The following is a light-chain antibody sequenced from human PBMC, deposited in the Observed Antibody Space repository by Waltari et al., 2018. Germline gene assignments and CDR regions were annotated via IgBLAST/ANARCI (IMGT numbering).Light chain of an antibody. CDR3: QHRHSYPIT. CDR2: TAS. Sequence: IICRSSKGISNYLAWYQQKPGKAPKLLIHTASTLQGGVPSRFSGSGSGTEFTLTISSLQPEDFATYYCQHRHSYPITFGQGTRLEIK. J-gene: IGKJ5*01. V-gene: IGKV1-9*01. CDR1: KGISNY.